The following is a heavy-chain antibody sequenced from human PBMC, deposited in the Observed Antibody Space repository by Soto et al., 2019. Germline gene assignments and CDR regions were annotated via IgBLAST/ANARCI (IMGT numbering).Heavy chain of an antibody. V-gene: IGHV4-34*01. Sequence: SETLSLTCAVYGGSFSGYYWSWIRQPPGKGLEWIGEINNSGRTNYNPSSKSRGTIAVDTSKNQFSLKLSSVTAADTAVYYCAGGPGKYCSSTSCYGDVWGKGTTVTVSS. CDR2: INNSGRT. CDR3: AGGPGKYCSSTSCYGDV. D-gene: IGHD2-2*01. CDR1: GGSFSGYY. J-gene: IGHJ6*04.